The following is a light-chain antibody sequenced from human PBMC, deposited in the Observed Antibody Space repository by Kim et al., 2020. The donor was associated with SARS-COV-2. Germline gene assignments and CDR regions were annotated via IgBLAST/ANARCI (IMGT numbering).Light chain of an antibody. CDR3: QAWDSSNVV. CDR1: KLGNTY. V-gene: IGLV3-1*01. J-gene: IGLJ2*01. Sequence: SYELTQPPSVSVSPGQTASITCSGDKLGNTYACWYQQKPGQSPVLVIYQDNKRPSGIPERFSGSNSGNTATLTISGTQAMDEADYYCQAWDSSNVVFGGGTQLTVL. CDR2: QDN.